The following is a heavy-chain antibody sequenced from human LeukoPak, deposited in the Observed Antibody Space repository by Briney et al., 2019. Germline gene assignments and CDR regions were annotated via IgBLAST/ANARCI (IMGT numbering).Heavy chain of an antibody. CDR2: MSGSGMTP. D-gene: IGHD3-10*02. CDR1: GVTFSSYA. J-gene: IGHJ4*02. CDR3: AKDSTPYSVNRIYFEY. Sequence: GGSLRLSCVASGVTFSSYAISWVRQAPGKGLEWVSSMSGSGMTPRYAASVKGRFTISRDNSNNTLSLQMNSVRAEDTAVYYCAKDSTPYSVNRIYFEYWGQGTLVTVSS. V-gene: IGHV3-23*01.